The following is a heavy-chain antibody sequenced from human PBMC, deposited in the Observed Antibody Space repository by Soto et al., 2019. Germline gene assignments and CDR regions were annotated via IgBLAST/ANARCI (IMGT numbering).Heavy chain of an antibody. V-gene: IGHV2-5*02. CDR3: AHRLSSYYGLGSYYKRYNWFDP. Sequence: SGPTLVNPTQTLTLTCTFSGFSLSTSGEGVGWIRQPPGKALEWLAPIYWDDDKRYSPSLKSRLTITKDTSKNQVVLTMTNMDPVDTATYYCAHRLSSYYGLGSYYKRYNWFDPWGQGTLVTVSS. D-gene: IGHD3-10*01. J-gene: IGHJ5*02. CDR1: GFSLSTSGEG. CDR2: IYWDDDK.